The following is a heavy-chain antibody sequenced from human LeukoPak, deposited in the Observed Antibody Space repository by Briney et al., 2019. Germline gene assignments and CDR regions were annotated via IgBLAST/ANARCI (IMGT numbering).Heavy chain of an antibody. D-gene: IGHD3-22*01. CDR1: GFTFDDYG. J-gene: IGHJ4*02. Sequence: PGGSLRLSCAASGFTFDDYGMSWVRQAPGKGLEWVSGINWNGGSTGYADSVKGRFTISRDNAKNSLYLQMNSLRAEDTALYYCARGDYYDSNWYFDYWGQGTLVTVSS. CDR3: ARGDYYDSNWYFDY. CDR2: INWNGGST. V-gene: IGHV3-20*04.